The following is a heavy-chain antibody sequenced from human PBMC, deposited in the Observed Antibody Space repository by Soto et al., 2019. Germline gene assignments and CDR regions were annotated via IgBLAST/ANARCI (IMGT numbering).Heavy chain of an antibody. CDR1: GGTFSSYA. V-gene: IGHV1-69*13. D-gene: IGHD1-26*01. Sequence: SLKVSCKASGGTFSSYAISWVRQAPGQGLEWMGGIIPIFGTANYAQKFQGRVTITADESTSTAYMELSSLRSEDTAVYYCAGEVEVGATRAAYWGQGTLVTVSS. CDR3: AGEVEVGATRAAY. J-gene: IGHJ4*02. CDR2: IIPIFGTA.